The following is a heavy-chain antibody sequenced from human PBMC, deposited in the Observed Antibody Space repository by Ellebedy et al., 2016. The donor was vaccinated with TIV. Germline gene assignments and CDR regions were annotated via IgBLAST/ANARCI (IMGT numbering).Heavy chain of an antibody. V-gene: IGHV2-5*01. CDR3: ARASWGGFDY. CDR1: GFSLNTRGVG. CDR2: IYWNDDK. J-gene: IGHJ4*02. D-gene: IGHD2-2*01. Sequence: SGPTLVKPTQTLTLTCTCSGFSLNTRGVGVAWIRQPPGKALEWLALIYWNDDKRYSPSLRSRLTVTKDTSKNQVVLTMTNMDPVDTATYYCARASWGGFDYWGQGTLVTVSS.